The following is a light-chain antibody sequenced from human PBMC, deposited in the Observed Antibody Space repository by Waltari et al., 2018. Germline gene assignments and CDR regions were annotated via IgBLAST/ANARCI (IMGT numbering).Light chain of an antibody. CDR3: QQYDTYPLT. CDR2: KAS. J-gene: IGKJ4*01. Sequence: DIQMSQSPSTLSEYIGARVTITCRASQNIKTGVAWYQQKPGKAPKFLVYKASSLNNGVPSRFTGSGSGTDFTLTITSLQPDDFATYFCQQYDTYPLTFGGGTKVEIK. V-gene: IGKV1-5*03. CDR1: QNIKTG.